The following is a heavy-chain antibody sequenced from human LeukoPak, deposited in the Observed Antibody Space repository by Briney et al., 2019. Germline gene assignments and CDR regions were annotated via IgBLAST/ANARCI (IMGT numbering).Heavy chain of an antibody. D-gene: IGHD3-3*01. V-gene: IGHV4-34*01. J-gene: IGHJ4*02. Sequence: SETLSLTCAVYGGSFSGYYWSWIRQPPGKGREWIGEINHSGSTNYNPSLKSRVTISVDTSKNQFSLKLSSVTAADTAVYYCARGPRITIFGVVTRSFDYWGQGTLVTVSS. CDR3: ARGPRITIFGVVTRSFDY. CDR2: INHSGST. CDR1: GGSFSGYY.